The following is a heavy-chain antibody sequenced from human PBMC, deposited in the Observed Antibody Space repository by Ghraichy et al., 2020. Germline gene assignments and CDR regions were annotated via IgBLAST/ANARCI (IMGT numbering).Heavy chain of an antibody. J-gene: IGHJ4*02. CDR1: GFTFSSYG. D-gene: IGHD1-26*01. CDR2: ISYDGRNK. CDR3: AKDGVGGHFDY. Sequence: GGSLRLSCAASGFTFSSYGMHWVRQAPGKGLEWVAVISYDGRNKYYADSVKGRFTISRDNSKNTLYLQMNSLRAEDTAVYYCAKDGVGGHFDYWGQGTLVTVSS. V-gene: IGHV3-30*18.